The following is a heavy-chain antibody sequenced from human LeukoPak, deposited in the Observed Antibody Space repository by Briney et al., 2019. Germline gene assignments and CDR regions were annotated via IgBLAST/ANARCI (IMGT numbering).Heavy chain of an antibody. J-gene: IGHJ5*02. Sequence: ASVKVSCKASGYTFTSYGISRVRQAPGQGLEWMGWISAYNGNTNYAQKLQGRVTMTTDTSTSTAYMELRSLRSDDTAVYYRARDLWFGELLYQNWFDPWGQGTLVTVSS. V-gene: IGHV1-18*01. CDR1: GYTFTSYG. CDR2: ISAYNGNT. D-gene: IGHD3-10*01. CDR3: ARDLWFGELLYQNWFDP.